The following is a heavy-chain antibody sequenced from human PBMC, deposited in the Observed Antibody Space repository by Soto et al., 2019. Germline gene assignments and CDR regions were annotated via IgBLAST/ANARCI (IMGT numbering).Heavy chain of an antibody. V-gene: IGHV4-59*01. D-gene: IGHD2-2*01. CDR3: ARERRDIGGVPAAMNSNWFDS. CDR2: IYYSGST. J-gene: IGHJ5*01. CDR1: GGSIISYY. Sequence: PSETLSHTCTVSGGSIISYYWSWIRQPPGKGLEWIGYIYYSGSTNYNPSLKSRVTISVDTSKNQFSLKLSSVTAADTAVYYCARERRDIGGVPAAMNSNWFDSLGQGTLVTGSS.